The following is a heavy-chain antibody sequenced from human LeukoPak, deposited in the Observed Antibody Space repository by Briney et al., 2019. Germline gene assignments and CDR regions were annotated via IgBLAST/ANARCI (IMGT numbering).Heavy chain of an antibody. J-gene: IGHJ6*04. CDR1: GFTFSSYE. CDR3: ARWYQDYYGSGSYYRLYYYYGMDV. Sequence: PGGSPRLSCAASGFTFSSYEMNWVRQAPGKGLEWVSSISSSSSYIYYADSVKGRFTISRDNAKNSLYLQMNSLRAEDTAVYYCARWYQDYYGSGSYYRLYYYYGMDVWGKGTTVTVSS. V-gene: IGHV3-21*01. CDR2: ISSSSSYI. D-gene: IGHD3-10*01.